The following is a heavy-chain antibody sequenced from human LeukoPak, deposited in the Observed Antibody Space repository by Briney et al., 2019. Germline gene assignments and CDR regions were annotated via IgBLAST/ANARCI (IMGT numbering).Heavy chain of an antibody. V-gene: IGHV4-30-2*01. CDR1: GGSISSGDYS. CDR2: IYQSGSI. D-gene: IGHD3-22*01. Sequence: SETLSLTCIVSGGSISSGDYSWSWIRQPPGKGLEWIGNIYQSGSIYYNPSLKSRVTMSIDKSKNQFSLKLSSVTAADTAVDYCARDNYDTSGFCAFDIWGQGTMVTVSS. J-gene: IGHJ3*02. CDR3: ARDNYDTSGFCAFDI.